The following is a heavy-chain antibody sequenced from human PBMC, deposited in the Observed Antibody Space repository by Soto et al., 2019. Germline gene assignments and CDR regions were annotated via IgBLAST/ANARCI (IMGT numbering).Heavy chain of an antibody. D-gene: IGHD3-16*01. J-gene: IGHJ5*02. CDR1: GYPLTSYG. CDR2: ISAYNGNT. V-gene: IGHV1-18*04. CDR3: ARDGYHYVWPSYPYTKPNWFDP. Sequence: XSVKVACTASGYPLTSYGIIWVRQSPGQGLEWMGWISAYNGNTNYAQKLQGRVTMTTDTSTSTAYMELRSLRSDDTAVYYCARDGYHYVWPSYPYTKPNWFDPCGQRTLVTVSS.